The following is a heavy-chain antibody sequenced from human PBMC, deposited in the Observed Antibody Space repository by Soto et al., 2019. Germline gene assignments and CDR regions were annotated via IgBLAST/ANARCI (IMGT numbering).Heavy chain of an antibody. Sequence: DVQLVETGGELIQPGGSLRLSCAASGFTVSSKYMSWVRQAPGKGLEWISVIWSAGLIYYADFVRGRFTISIDISKNILYLEMTSLRADDTAVYYCARDAPMDVWGQGTTVTVSS. V-gene: IGHV3-53*02. CDR3: ARDAPMDV. CDR1: GFTVSSKY. CDR2: IWSAGLI. J-gene: IGHJ6*02.